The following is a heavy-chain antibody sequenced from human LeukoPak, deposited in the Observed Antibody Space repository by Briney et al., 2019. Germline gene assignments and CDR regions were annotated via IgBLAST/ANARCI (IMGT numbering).Heavy chain of an antibody. CDR3: ARLRWLQLRFYYYMDV. Sequence: GGSLRLSCAASGFTFSDYYMSWIRQAPGKGLEWVSYISSSGSTIYYADSVKGRFTISRDNAKNSLYLQMNSLRAEDTAVYYCARLRWLQLRFYYYMDVRGKGTTVTVSS. J-gene: IGHJ6*03. D-gene: IGHD5-24*01. CDR1: GFTFSDYY. CDR2: ISSSGSTI. V-gene: IGHV3-11*04.